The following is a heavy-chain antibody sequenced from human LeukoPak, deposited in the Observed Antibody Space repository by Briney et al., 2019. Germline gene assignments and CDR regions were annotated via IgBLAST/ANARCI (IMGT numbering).Heavy chain of an antibody. D-gene: IGHD2-2*01. CDR1: GFPFSDYA. Sequence: GSLRLSCAASGFPFSDYAMTWVRQAPGKGLLWVSAISSSGTNTYYADSAKGRFTISRDNSENTLYLQMNSLRAEDTAVYYCAKDLRCSTTCYGDFDNWGQGTLVTVSS. CDR2: ISSSGTNT. J-gene: IGHJ4*02. V-gene: IGHV3-23*01. CDR3: AKDLRCSTTCYGDFDN.